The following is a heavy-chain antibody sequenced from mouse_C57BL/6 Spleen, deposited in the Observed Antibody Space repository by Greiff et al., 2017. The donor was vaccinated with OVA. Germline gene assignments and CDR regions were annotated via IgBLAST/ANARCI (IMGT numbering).Heavy chain of an antibody. CDR1: GYTFTSYG. CDR2: IYPRSGNT. V-gene: IGHV1-81*01. Sequence: VQLQQSGAELARPGASVKLSCKASGYTFTSYGISWVKQRTGQGLEWIGEIYPRSGNTYYNEKFKGKATLTADKSSSTAYMELRSLTSEDSAVYFCARSGTVVATPGYFDVWGTGTTVTVSS. J-gene: IGHJ1*03. CDR3: ARSGTVVATPGYFDV. D-gene: IGHD1-1*01.